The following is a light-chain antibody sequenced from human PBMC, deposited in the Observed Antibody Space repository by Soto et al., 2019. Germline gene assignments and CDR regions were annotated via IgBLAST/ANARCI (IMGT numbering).Light chain of an antibody. CDR3: QQYDNLPS. CDR1: QGISNY. V-gene: IGKV1-33*01. Sequence: DIQMTQSPSSLSASVGDRVTITCQASQGISNYLNWYQQKPGKAPKLLIYDASNLETGVPSRFSGSGSGTDFTFTISSLQPEDIATYYCQQYDNLPSFGGGTKVDIK. CDR2: DAS. J-gene: IGKJ4*01.